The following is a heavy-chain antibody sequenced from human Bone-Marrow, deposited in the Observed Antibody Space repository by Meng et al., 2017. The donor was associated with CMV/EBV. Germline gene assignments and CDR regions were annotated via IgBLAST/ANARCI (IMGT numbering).Heavy chain of an antibody. CDR1: GYTFTGYY. CDR3: ARGGSCSSTSCYQYYYYYYGMDV. J-gene: IGHJ6*02. Sequence: ASVKVSCKASGYTFTGYYMHWVRQAPGQGLEWMGWINPNSGGTNYAQKFQGRVTMTRDTSISTAYMELSRLSSVTAADTAVYYCARGGSCSSTSCYQYYYYYYGMDVWGQGNTVTVSS. CDR2: INPNSGGT. D-gene: IGHD2-2*01. V-gene: IGHV1-2*02.